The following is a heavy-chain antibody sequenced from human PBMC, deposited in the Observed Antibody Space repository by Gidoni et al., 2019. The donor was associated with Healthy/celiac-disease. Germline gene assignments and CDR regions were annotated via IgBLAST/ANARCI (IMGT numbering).Heavy chain of an antibody. D-gene: IGHD7-27*01. CDR3: ARAPPLGNHYYMDV. CDR2: ISSSSSYI. V-gene: IGHV3-21*01. Sequence: EVQLVESGGGLVKPGGYLRLSCAASGFTFSSYSMNWVRQAPGKGLEWVSSISSSSSYIYYADSVKGRFTISRDNAKNSLYLQMNSLRAEDTAVYYCARAPPLGNHYYMDVWGKGTTVTVSS. CDR1: GFTFSSYS. J-gene: IGHJ6*03.